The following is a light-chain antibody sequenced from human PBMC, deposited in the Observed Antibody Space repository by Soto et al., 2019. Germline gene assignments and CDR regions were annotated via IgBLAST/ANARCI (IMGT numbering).Light chain of an antibody. Sequence: ETVMPQSPATLYVSPVSGATLSCRASQSVSSDLAWYQQKPGQAPRLLIFGTSTRATSIPARFSGSGSGTEFTLTISSLQSEDFAVYYCQQYNKWPRTFGQGTKVDIK. V-gene: IGKV3-15*01. CDR3: QQYNKWPRT. J-gene: IGKJ1*01. CDR2: GTS. CDR1: QSVSSD.